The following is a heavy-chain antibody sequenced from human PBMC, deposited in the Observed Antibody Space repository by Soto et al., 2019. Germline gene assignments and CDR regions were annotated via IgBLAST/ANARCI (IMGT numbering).Heavy chain of an antibody. CDR1: GYTFTNYD. Sequence: QVQLVQSGAEVKKPGASVKVSCKASGYTFTNYDINWVRQATGQGLEWMGWMNPKSGNTGYAQQFQGRVIMTRSTSISTAYTELSSLISDDTAVYYCVRVYGEIDYWGQGTLVTVSS. D-gene: IGHD4-17*01. J-gene: IGHJ4*02. CDR2: MNPKSGNT. V-gene: IGHV1-8*01. CDR3: VRVYGEIDY.